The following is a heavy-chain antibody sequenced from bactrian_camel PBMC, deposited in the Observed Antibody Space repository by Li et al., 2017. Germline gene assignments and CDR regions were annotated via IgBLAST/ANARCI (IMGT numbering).Heavy chain of an antibody. J-gene: IGHJ4*01. CDR1: EYTHDAYC. Sequence: HVQLVESGRGSVQAGGSLRLSCAATEYTHDAYCMGWFRQPPGKQREWVTIFEPDGSARYSVSVEGRFSVSKDNAKGTLYLQMNSLKPEDTAMYYCAADVGCGAWFVSEWERYNYWGEGTQVTVS. CDR3: AADVGCGAWFVSEWERYNY. V-gene: IGHV3S55*01. D-gene: IGHD1*01. CDR2: FEPDGSA.